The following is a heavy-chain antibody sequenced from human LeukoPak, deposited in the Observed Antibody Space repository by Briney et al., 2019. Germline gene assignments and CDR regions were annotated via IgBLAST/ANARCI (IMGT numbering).Heavy chain of an antibody. V-gene: IGHV3-30*03. CDR2: ISYDGSNE. CDR3: ARVHSSSWYGGLDY. CDR1: GFTFSTYG. D-gene: IGHD6-13*01. Sequence: GGSLRLSCAASGFTFSTYGMHWVRQAPGKGLEWVAVISYDGSNEYYADSVKGRFTISRDNSKNTLYLQMSSLRAEDTAVYYCARVHSSSWYGGLDYWGQGTLVTVSS. J-gene: IGHJ4*02.